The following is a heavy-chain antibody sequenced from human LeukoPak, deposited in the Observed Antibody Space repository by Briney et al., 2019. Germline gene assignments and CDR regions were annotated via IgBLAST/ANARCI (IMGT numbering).Heavy chain of an antibody. CDR2: IYYSGST. CDR3: ARGWAAAGRGWVYYYYYMDV. Sequence: SETLSLTRTVSGGSLRSYYWSWIRQTPGRGLEWIGYIYYSGSTDYNPSLKSRVTISVDTSKNQFSLKLSSVTAADTAVYYCARGWAAAGRGWVYYYYYMDVWGKGTTVTVSS. V-gene: IGHV4-59*12. CDR1: GGSLRSYY. J-gene: IGHJ6*03. D-gene: IGHD6-13*01.